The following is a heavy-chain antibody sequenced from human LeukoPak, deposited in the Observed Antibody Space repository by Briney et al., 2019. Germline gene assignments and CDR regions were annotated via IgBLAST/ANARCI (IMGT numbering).Heavy chain of an antibody. J-gene: IGHJ4*02. Sequence: GGSLRLSCAASGFTLSSHWMSWVRQAPGKGLEWVANIKQDGSDKYYVGSVKGRFTISRDNAKNSMYLQMNSLRVEDTAVYYCARWEIRGTAHQLDYWGQGTLVTVSS. CDR1: GFTLSSHW. CDR2: IKQDGSDK. CDR3: ARWEIRGTAHQLDY. D-gene: IGHD1-7*01. V-gene: IGHV3-7*01.